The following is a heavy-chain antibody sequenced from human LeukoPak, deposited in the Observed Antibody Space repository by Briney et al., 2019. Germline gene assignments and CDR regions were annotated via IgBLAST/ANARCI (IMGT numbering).Heavy chain of an antibody. D-gene: IGHD2-2*01. Sequence: SETLSLTCAVYGGSFSSYYWSWIRQPPGKGLEWIGYIYYSGSTNYNPSLKSRVTISVDTSKNQFSLKLSSVTAADTAVYYCARARSTSYYYYGMDVWGQGTTVTVSS. CDR2: IYYSGST. V-gene: IGHV4-59*01. J-gene: IGHJ6*02. CDR1: GGSFSSYY. CDR3: ARARSTSYYYYGMDV.